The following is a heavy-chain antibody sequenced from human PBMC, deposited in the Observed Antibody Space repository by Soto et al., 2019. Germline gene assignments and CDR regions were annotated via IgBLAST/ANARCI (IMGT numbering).Heavy chain of an antibody. CDR3: AGGVGSGSYYNLYNGFDP. D-gene: IGHD3-10*01. J-gene: IGHJ5*02. CDR2: INVYNGNT. Sequence: QVQLVQSGGEVKKPGASVKVSCKASGYTFTNYGISWVRQAPGQGLEWMGWINVYNGNTKYAQKVQGRVTMTTDTSTSTAYIELRSLRSEDTAVYYCAGGVGSGSYYNLYNGFDPWGQGTMVTVSS. V-gene: IGHV1-18*01. CDR1: GYTFTNYG.